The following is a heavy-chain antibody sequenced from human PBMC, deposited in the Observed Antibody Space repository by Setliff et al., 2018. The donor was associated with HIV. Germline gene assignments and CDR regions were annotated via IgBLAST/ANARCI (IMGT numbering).Heavy chain of an antibody. CDR2: IIPLFGTA. CDR1: GGTFNINA. J-gene: IGHJ3*02. CDR3: ARESSYLGAFDI. D-gene: IGHD1-26*01. Sequence: GASVKVSCKASGGTFNINAVTWVRQAPGQGLEWVGAIIPLFGTANYAQKFQGRVTITTDESTSTAYMEVNSLRSEDTAIYYCARESSYLGAFDIWGQGTMVTVSS. V-gene: IGHV1-69*05.